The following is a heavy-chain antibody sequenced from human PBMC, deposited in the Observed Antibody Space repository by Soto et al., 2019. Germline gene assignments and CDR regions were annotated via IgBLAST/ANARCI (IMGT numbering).Heavy chain of an antibody. V-gene: IGHV4-59*01. CDR2: AYYSGDT. D-gene: IGHD2-8*01. CDR1: GGSISRYY. CDR3: ARDRSTYGGGGTGEVKENWFDP. J-gene: IGHJ5*02. Sequence: SETLSLTCSVSGGSISRYYWSWIRQPPGKGLEWVGYAYYSGDTGYNPSLQSRVTMAVDTSKNQVSLKLTSVTAADTAVYYCARDRSTYGGGGTGEVKENWFDPWGQGALVTVSS.